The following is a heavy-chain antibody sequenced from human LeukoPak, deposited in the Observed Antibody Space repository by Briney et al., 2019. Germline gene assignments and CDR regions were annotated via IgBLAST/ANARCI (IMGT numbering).Heavy chain of an antibody. CDR2: ISAYNGNT. Sequence: ASVKVSCKASGFIFTGYYMHWVRQAPGQGLEWMGWISAYNGNTNYAQKLQGRVTMTTDTSTSTAYMELRSLRSDDTAVYYCARGSLAAAGNQDYWGQGTLVTISS. J-gene: IGHJ4*02. D-gene: IGHD6-13*01. CDR1: GFIFTGYY. CDR3: ARGSLAAAGNQDY. V-gene: IGHV1-18*04.